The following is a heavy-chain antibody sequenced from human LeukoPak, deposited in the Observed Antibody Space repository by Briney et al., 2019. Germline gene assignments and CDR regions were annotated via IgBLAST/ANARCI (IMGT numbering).Heavy chain of an antibody. CDR2: VRYDGSDK. Sequence: GGSLKLSCAASGFTFSSYGMHWLRQAPPKGLEGVAFVRYDGSDKYYADSVKGRFTMSRDNSKNTLFLQMNSLRPEDTAVYYCAKDSWEVGATSEIDYWGQGTLVTVSS. V-gene: IGHV3-30*02. CDR3: AKDSWEVGATSEIDY. CDR1: GFTFSSYG. J-gene: IGHJ4*02. D-gene: IGHD1-26*01.